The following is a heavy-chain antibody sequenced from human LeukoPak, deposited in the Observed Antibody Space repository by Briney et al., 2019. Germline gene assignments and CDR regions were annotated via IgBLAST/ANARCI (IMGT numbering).Heavy chain of an antibody. D-gene: IGHD4-17*01. J-gene: IGHJ4*02. CDR3: AKGAYDDIDIAYFDY. CDR2: IIGSSGTT. CDR1: GFSFNNYA. Sequence: GGSLRLSCVASGFSFNNYAMNWVRQAPGKGLEWVSLIIGSSGTTFYADSVKGRFTISRDKSKSTLYLQMNSLRAEDTAVYYCAKGAYDDIDIAYFDYWGQGSLVTVSS. V-gene: IGHV3-23*01.